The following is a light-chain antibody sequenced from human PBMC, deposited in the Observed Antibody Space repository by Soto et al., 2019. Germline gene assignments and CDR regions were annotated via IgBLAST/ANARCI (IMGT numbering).Light chain of an antibody. CDR2: DDS. J-gene: IGLJ1*01. CDR3: QVWDRESEHYV. CDR1: NIGSKS. V-gene: IGLV3-21*02. Sequence: YELTQPPSVSVAPGQTARITCGGTNIGSKSVHWYQQRPGQAPVMVVYDDSDRPSGIPERFSGSNSGDTATLTISRVDAGDEADYYCQVWDRESEHYVFGTGTKVTVL.